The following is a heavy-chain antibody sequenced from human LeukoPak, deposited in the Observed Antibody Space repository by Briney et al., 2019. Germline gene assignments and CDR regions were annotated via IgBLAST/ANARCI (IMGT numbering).Heavy chain of an antibody. CDR1: GFTFSSYS. D-gene: IGHD6-13*01. CDR2: ISSSSSYI. CDR3: AILPLGIAAFDY. Sequence: GGSLRLSCAASGFTFSSYSMNWVRQAPGKGLEWVSSISSSSSYIYYADSVKGRFTISRDNAKNSLYLQMNSLRAEDTAVYYCAILPLGIAAFDYWGQGTLVTVSS. V-gene: IGHV3-21*01. J-gene: IGHJ4*02.